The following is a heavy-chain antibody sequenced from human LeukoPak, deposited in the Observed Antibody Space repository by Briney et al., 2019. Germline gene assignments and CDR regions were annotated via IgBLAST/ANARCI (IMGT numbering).Heavy chain of an antibody. V-gene: IGHV1-46*01. Sequence: ASVKVSCKASEYTFTSHYMHWVRQAPGQGLEWMGLINPRGTSTIYAEKFQGRIIMTRDMSTTTDYMELSSLKSDDTAVYYCARDNSIHERGWWFDPWGQGTLVTVSS. J-gene: IGHJ5*02. CDR2: INPRGTST. CDR1: EYTFTSHY. D-gene: IGHD4-23*01. CDR3: ARDNSIHERGWWFDP.